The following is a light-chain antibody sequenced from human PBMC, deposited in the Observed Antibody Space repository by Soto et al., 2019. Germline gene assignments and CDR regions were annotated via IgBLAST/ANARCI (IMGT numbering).Light chain of an antibody. J-gene: IGLJ1*01. V-gene: IGLV2-8*01. CDR2: EVS. Sequence: QSALTQPPSASGSPGQSVTISCTGTSSDVGGYNYVSWYQQHPGKAPKLMIYEVSKRPSGVPDRFSGSKSGNTASLTVSGLQAEDEADYYCSSYADSNNPLYVFGTGTKLTVL. CDR1: SSDVGGYNY. CDR3: SSYADSNNPLYV.